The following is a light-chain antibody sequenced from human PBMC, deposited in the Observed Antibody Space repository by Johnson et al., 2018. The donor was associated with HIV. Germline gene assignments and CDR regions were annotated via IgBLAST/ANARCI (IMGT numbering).Light chain of an antibody. J-gene: IGLJ1*01. Sequence: QSVFTQPPSVSAAPGQKVTISCSGSSSNIGNNYVSWYQQLPGTAPKLLIYDNNKRPSGIPDRFSGSKSGTSATLGITGLQTGDEADYYCRTWDSSLYAYVFGTGTKVTAL. CDR2: DNN. CDR3: RTWDSSLYAYV. V-gene: IGLV1-51*01. CDR1: SSNIGNNY.